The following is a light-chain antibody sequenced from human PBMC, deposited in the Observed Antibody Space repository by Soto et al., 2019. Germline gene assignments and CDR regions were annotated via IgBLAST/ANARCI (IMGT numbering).Light chain of an antibody. V-gene: IGLV4-69*01. CDR2: VNSDGSH. CDR1: SGHSSYA. CDR3: QTRGSGTPYV. Sequence: QLVLTQSPSASASLGASVKLTCTLSSGHSSYAIAWHQQRPEKGPRYLMKVNSDGSHRKGDGIPDRFSGSSSGAERYLIISTVQSEDEADYYCQTRGSGTPYVFGNGTKLTVL. J-gene: IGLJ1*01.